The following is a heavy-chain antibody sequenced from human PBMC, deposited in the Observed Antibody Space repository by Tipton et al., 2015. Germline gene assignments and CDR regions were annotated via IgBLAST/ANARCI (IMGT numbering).Heavy chain of an antibody. V-gene: IGHV3-53*01. CDR1: GFTVSSNY. D-gene: IGHD6-25*01. J-gene: IGHJ1*01. CDR3: ATSGVRRYFQH. Sequence: SLRLSCAASGFTVSSNYMSWVRQAPGKGLEWVSVKYSGGSTHYADSVKGRFTISRDNSKNTLHLQMNSLRVEDTAVYYCATSGVRRYFQHWGQGTLLTVSS. CDR2: KYSGGST.